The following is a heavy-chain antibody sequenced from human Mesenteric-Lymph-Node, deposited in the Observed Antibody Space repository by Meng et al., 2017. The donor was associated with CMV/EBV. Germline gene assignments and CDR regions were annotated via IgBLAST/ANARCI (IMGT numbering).Heavy chain of an antibody. CDR1: GGTFSNYA. V-gene: IGHV1-69*05. CDR3: ARAQKKGYCSSTSCFGYYYGMDV. CDR2: IIPIFGTA. D-gene: IGHD2-2*01. Sequence: SVKVSCKASGGTFSNYAISWVRQAPGQGLEWMGGIIPIFGTANYAQKFQGRVTITTDESTSTAYMELSSLRSEDTAVYYCARAQKKGYCSSTSCFGYYYGMDVWGQGTTVTVSS. J-gene: IGHJ6*02.